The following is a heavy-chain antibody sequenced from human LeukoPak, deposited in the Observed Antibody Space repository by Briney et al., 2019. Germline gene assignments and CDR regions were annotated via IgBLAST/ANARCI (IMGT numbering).Heavy chain of an antibody. J-gene: IGHJ4*02. V-gene: IGHV4-30-4*01. CDR3: AREAILGTTVRGFDY. CDR2: VYYIGST. CDR1: GASIRSGDYY. D-gene: IGHD4-17*01. Sequence: SETLSLTCTVSGASIRSGDYYWSWIRQPPGKGLGYIGYVYYIGSTYYNPSLTSRVSISEDKSKNQFSLKLSSVTAADTAVYYCAREAILGTTVRGFDYWGQGTLVTVSS.